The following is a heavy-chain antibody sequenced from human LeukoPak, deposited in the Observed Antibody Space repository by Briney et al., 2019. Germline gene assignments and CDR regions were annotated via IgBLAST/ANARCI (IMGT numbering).Heavy chain of an antibody. CDR2: INHSGST. CDR1: GGSFSGYY. D-gene: IGHD4-23*01. J-gene: IGHJ4*02. CDR3: ARGRVGGNRYFDY. V-gene: IGHV4-34*01. Sequence: SETLSLTCAVYGGSFSGYYWSWIRQPPGKGLEWVGEINHSGSTNYNPSLKSRVTISVDTSKNQFSLKLSSVTAADTAVYYCARGRVGGNRYFDYWGQGTLVTVSS.